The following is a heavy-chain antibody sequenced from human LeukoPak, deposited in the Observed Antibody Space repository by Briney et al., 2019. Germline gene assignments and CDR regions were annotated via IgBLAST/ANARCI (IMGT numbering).Heavy chain of an antibody. D-gene: IGHD5-12*01. CDR3: AKGRGPWLYYGMDV. Sequence: GGSLRLSCEASGITFSSYAMSWVRQAPGKGPEWVSGISGSGGSTYYTDSVKGRFTISRDNSKNTLYLQMNSLRAEDTALYYCAKGRGPWLYYGMDVWGQGTTVTVSS. CDR1: GITFSSYA. V-gene: IGHV3-23*01. CDR2: ISGSGGST. J-gene: IGHJ6*02.